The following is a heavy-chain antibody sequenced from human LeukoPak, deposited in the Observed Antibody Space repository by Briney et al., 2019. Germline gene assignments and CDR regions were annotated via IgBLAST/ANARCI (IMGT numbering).Heavy chain of an antibody. J-gene: IGHJ4*02. CDR2: IIPILGIA. D-gene: IGHD6-13*01. CDR1: GGTFSSYA. V-gene: IGHV1-69*10. CDR3: ASGRIASSLDY. Sequence: SVKVFCKASGGTFSSYAISWVRQAPGQGLEWMGGIIPILGIANYAQKFQGRVTITADKSTSTAYMELSSLRSEDTAVYYCASGRIASSLDYWGQGALVTVSS.